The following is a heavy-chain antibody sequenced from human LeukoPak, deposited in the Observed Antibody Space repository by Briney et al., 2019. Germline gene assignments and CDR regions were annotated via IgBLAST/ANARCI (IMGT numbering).Heavy chain of an antibody. J-gene: IGHJ4*02. CDR2: IYYSGST. CDR1: GGSISSSSYY. Sequence: RPSETLSLTCTVSGGSISSSSYYWGWIRQPPGKGLEWIGSIYYSGSTYYNPSLKSRVTISVDTSKNQFSLKLSSVTAADTAVYYCARRFQWQQLALFDYWGQGTLVTVSS. V-gene: IGHV4-39*01. D-gene: IGHD6-13*01. CDR3: ARRFQWQQLALFDY.